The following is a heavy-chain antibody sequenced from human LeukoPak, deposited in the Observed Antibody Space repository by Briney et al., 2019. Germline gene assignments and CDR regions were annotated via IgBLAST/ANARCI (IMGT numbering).Heavy chain of an antibody. V-gene: IGHV1-69*01. D-gene: IGHD3-9*01. J-gene: IGHJ5*02. CDR3: AREVGLRYFDWYRTNWFDP. Sequence: GSSVKVSCKASGGTFISYAISWVRQAPGQGLEWMGGIIPIFGTANYAQKFQGRVTITADESTSTAYMELSSLRSEDTAVYYCAREVGLRYFDWYRTNWFDPWGQGTLVTVSS. CDR1: GGTFISYA. CDR2: IIPIFGTA.